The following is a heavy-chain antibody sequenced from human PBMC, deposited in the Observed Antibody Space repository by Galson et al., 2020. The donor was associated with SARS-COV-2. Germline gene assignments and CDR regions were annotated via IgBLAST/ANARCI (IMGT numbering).Heavy chain of an antibody. V-gene: IGHV3-53*01. Sequence: GESLKISCAASGFSVNSNYMSWVRQAPGKGLGWVSIIYSDNSTYYADSVRGRFTTSRDKSQNTLFLQLNSLSAEDTAIYYCVRDLQDWGQGTLVTVSS. CDR1: GFSVNSNY. J-gene: IGHJ4*02. D-gene: IGHD2-15*01. CDR2: IYSDNST. CDR3: VRDLQD.